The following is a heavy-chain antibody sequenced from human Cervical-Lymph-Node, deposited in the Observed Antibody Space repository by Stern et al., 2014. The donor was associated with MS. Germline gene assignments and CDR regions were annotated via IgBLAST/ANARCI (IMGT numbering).Heavy chain of an antibody. Sequence: QLQLQESGPGLVKPSETLSLTCTVSGGSIYNYYWTWIRQPPGKGLEWIGHIDYSGITNYNPSLESRVTISVDSSKNEFSLILTSVTAADTAVYYCARALRNAYTWFDPWGQGTLVTVSS. J-gene: IGHJ5*01. CDR2: IDYSGIT. CDR3: ARALRNAYTWFDP. CDR1: GGSIYNYY. D-gene: IGHD2-2*01. V-gene: IGHV4-59*01.